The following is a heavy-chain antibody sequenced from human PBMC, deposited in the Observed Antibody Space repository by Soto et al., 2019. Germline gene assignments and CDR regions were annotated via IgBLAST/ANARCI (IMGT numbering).Heavy chain of an antibody. J-gene: IGHJ4*02. V-gene: IGHV1-2*02. CDR1: GYTFTGYY. D-gene: IGHD2-21*02. CDR2: INPNSGGT. Sequence: VDVSCKASGYTFTGYYMHWVRQAPGQGLEWMGWINPNSGGTNYAQKFQGRVTMTRDTSISTAYMELSRLRSDDTAVYYCARVTVIVVTATPGYFDYWGQGTLVTVS. CDR3: ARVTVIVVTATPGYFDY.